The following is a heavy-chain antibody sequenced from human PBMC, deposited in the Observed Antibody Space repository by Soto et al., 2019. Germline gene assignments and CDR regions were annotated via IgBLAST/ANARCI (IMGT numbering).Heavy chain of an antibody. CDR3: ASSWFVELLQNYCMDF. D-gene: IGHD3-10*01. CDR2: INHSGST. Sequence: ATETLSLTCAVYGGSFSGYYWSWIRQPPGKGLEWIGEINHSGSTNYNPSLKSRVTISVDTSKNQFSLKLSSVTAADTAIYYCASSWFVELLQNYCMDFWCQGTTVTVSS. CDR1: GGSFSGYY. V-gene: IGHV4-34*01. J-gene: IGHJ6*02.